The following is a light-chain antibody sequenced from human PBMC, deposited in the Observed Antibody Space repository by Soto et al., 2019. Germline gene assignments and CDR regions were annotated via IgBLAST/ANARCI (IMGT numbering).Light chain of an antibody. CDR2: EVT. Sequence: QSALTQPPSASGSPGQSVTISCTGTSSDVGGDNYVSWYQQYPGRAPKLMIYEVTKRPSGVPDRFSGSKSGNTASLTVAGLQAEDEDDYYCSSYAASNNFYFVFGGGTKVTVL. CDR3: SSYAASNNFYFV. CDR1: SSDVGGDNY. V-gene: IGLV2-8*01. J-gene: IGLJ3*02.